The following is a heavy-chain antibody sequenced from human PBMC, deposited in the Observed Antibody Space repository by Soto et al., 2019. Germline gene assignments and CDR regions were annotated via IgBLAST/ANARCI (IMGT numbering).Heavy chain of an antibody. CDR2: IHDSGST. Sequence: SETLSLTCTVYGESFSGYYWSWIRKPPGKGLEWIGEIHDSGSTNYNPSLKSRLIITVDTSRNQFSLKLSSVTAADTAVYYCARGVRRPSIWYSDYWGQGTLVTVSS. V-gene: IGHV4-34*01. J-gene: IGHJ4*02. D-gene: IGHD6-13*01. CDR3: ARGVRRPSIWYSDY. CDR1: GESFSGYY.